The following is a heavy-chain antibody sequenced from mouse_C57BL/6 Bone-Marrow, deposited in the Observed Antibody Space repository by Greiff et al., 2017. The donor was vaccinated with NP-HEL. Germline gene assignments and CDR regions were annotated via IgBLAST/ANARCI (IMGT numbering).Heavy chain of an antibody. Sequence: EVQVVESGGGLVQPKGSLKLSCAASGFTFNTYAMHWVRQAPGKGLEWVARIRSKSSNYATYYADSWKDRFTISRDDSQSMLYLQMNNLKTEDTAMYYCVRGYGYDVGYYAMDYWGQGTSVTVSS. D-gene: IGHD2-2*01. J-gene: IGHJ4*01. CDR2: IRSKSSNYAT. CDR1: GFTFNTYA. V-gene: IGHV10-3*01. CDR3: VRGYGYDVGYYAMDY.